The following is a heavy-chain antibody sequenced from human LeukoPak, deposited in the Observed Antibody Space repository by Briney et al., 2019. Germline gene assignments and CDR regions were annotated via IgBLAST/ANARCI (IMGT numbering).Heavy chain of an antibody. CDR2: ISGSGGST. V-gene: IGHV3-23*01. CDR3: AKSYSGWYSNYFDY. J-gene: IGHJ4*02. CDR1: GFTFSSYA. D-gene: IGHD6-19*01. Sequence: PGGSLRLSCAASGFTFSSYAMSWVRQAPGKGLEWVSAISGSGGSTYYADSVKGRFTISRDNSKNTLYLQMNSLRAEDTAVYYCAKSYSGWYSNYFDYWAREPWSPSPQ.